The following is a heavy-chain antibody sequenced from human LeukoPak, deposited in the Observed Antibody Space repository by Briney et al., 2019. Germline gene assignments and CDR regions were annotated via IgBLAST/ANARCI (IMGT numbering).Heavy chain of an antibody. CDR2: IYWDDDK. J-gene: IGHJ4*02. CDR1: GFSLSTSGVG. CDR3: ARTYYDILTGYSGFDY. V-gene: IGHV2-5*02. D-gene: IGHD3-9*01. Sequence: GSGPTLVKPTQTLTLTCTFSGFSLSTSGVGVGWIRQPPGKALEWLALIYWDDDKRYSPSLKSRLTITKDTSKNQVVLTMTNMDPVDIATYYCARTYYDILTGYSGFDYWGQGTLVTVSS.